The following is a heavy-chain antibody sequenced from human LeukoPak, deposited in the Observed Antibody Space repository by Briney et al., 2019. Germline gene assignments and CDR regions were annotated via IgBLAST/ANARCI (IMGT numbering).Heavy chain of an antibody. CDR2: MNPNSGNT. J-gene: IGHJ4*02. D-gene: IGHD3-9*01. V-gene: IGHV1-8*01. CDR3: ARDFDWLLSTDY. CDR1: GYTFTSYD. Sequence: GASVKVSCKASGYTFTSYDINWVRQATGQGLEWMGWMNPNSGNTGYAQKFQGRVTMTRNTSISTAYMELSSLRSEDTVVYYCARDFDWLLSTDYWGQGSLVTVVS.